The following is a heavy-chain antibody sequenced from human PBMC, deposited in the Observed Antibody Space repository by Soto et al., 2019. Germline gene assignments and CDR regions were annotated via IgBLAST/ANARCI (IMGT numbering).Heavy chain of an antibody. CDR2: IIPIFGTA. CDR3: ARGSYYGSGSRGPFDY. D-gene: IGHD3-10*01. V-gene: IGHV1-69*13. CDR1: GGTFSSYA. J-gene: IGHJ4*02. Sequence: ASVKVSCKASGGTFSSYAISWVRQAPGQGLEWMGGIIPIFGTANYAQKFQGRVTITADESTSTAYMELSSLGSEDTAVYYCARGSYYGSGSRGPFDYWGQGTLVTVS.